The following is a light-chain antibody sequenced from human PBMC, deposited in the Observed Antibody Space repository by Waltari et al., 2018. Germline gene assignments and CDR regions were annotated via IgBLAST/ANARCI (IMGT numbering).Light chain of an antibody. CDR3: QQYHSWPPYT. Sequence: VLTQSPAPLSAAFGEQDTTSCRASQNVATKLAWFQQKPGQAPRLLIYGASTRAPGAPVRFSGSGSGTEFTLTITNLQFEDSALFFCQQYHSWPPYTFGQGTKLEIK. V-gene: IGKV3-15*01. CDR1: QNVATK. J-gene: IGKJ2*01. CDR2: GAS.